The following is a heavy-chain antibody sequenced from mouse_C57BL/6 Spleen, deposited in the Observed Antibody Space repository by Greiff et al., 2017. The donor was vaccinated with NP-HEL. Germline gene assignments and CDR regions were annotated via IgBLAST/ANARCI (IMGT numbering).Heavy chain of an antibody. CDR1: GFTFSSYA. CDR3: ARANWVDY. D-gene: IGHD4-1*01. Sequence: EVQLMESGGGLVKPGGSLKLSCAASGFTFSSYAMSWVRQTPEKRLEWVATISDGGSYTYYPDNVKGRFTISRDNAKNNLYLQMSHLKSEDTAMYYCARANWVDYWGQGTTLTVSS. J-gene: IGHJ2*01. V-gene: IGHV5-4*01. CDR2: ISDGGSYT.